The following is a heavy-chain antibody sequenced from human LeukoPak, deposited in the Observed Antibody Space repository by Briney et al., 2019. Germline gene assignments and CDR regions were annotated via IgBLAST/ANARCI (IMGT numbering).Heavy chain of an antibody. CDR2: IKQHGTEK. V-gene: IGHV3-7*01. J-gene: IGHJ6*03. CDR3: ARVWEEPGIAAAGPAYYMDV. CDR1: GFTFSRYW. D-gene: IGHD6-13*01. Sequence: PGGAQRLPCAASGFTFSRYWMIWVRQAPGKGREGVANIKQHGTEKYYEDSPKRRFTISRDKAKNSLYLQMNSLRAEDTAVYYCARVWEEPGIAAAGPAYYMDVWGKGTTVTVSS.